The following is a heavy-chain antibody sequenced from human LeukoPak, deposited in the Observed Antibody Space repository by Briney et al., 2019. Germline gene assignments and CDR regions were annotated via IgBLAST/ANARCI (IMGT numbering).Heavy chain of an antibody. CDR2: IYYSGST. D-gene: IGHD3-9*01. V-gene: IGHV4-39*07. CDR1: GGSISSSSYY. Sequence: SETLSLTCTVSGGSISSSSYYWGWVRQPPGKGLEWIGSIYYSGSTYYNPSLKSRVTISGDTSKNQFSLKLSSVTDADTAVYYCARAGPYDILTGYTDYWGQGTLVTVSS. CDR3: ARAGPYDILTGYTDY. J-gene: IGHJ4*02.